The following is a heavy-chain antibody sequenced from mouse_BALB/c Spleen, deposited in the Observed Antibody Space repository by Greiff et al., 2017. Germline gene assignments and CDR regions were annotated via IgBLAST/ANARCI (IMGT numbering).Heavy chain of an antibody. D-gene: IGHD2-14*01. CDR3: ARDYRYDGYFDV. Sequence: EVKLMESGPGLVKPSQSLSLTCTVTGYSITSDYAWNWIRQFPGNKLEWMGYISYSGSTSYNPSLKSRISITRDTSKNQFFLQLNSVTTEDTATYYCARDYRYDGYFDVWGAGTTVTVSS. CDR1: GYSITSDYA. CDR2: ISYSGST. V-gene: IGHV3-2*02. J-gene: IGHJ1*01.